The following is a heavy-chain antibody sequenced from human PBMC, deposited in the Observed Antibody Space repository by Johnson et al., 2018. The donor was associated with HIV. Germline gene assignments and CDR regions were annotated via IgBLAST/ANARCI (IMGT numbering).Heavy chain of an antibody. J-gene: IGHJ3*02. CDR3: AKANRAMTKGGFGAFDI. D-gene: IGHD3-16*01. CDR1: GFTFDDYA. V-gene: IGHV3-9*01. CDR2: ISWNSGSI. Sequence: QLVESGGGVVRPGGSLRLSCAASGFTFDDYAMHWVRQAPGKGLEWVSGISWNSGSIGYADSVKGRFTISRDNAKNSLYLQMNSLRAEDTALYYCAKANRAMTKGGFGAFDIWGQGTMVTVSS.